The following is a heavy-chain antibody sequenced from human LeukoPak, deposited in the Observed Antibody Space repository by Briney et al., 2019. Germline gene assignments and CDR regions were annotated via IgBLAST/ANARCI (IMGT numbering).Heavy chain of an antibody. CDR3: ARTPLLRYFDWLSYYYYYMDV. CDR1: GFTFSDYY. J-gene: IGHJ6*03. Sequence: GGSLRLSCAASGFTFSDYYMSWVRQAPGKGLEWVANIKQDGSEKYYVDSVKGRFTISRDNAKNSLYLQMNSLRAEDTAVYYCARTPLLRYFDWLSYYYYYMDVWGKGTTVTISS. V-gene: IGHV3-7*01. CDR2: IKQDGSEK. D-gene: IGHD3-9*01.